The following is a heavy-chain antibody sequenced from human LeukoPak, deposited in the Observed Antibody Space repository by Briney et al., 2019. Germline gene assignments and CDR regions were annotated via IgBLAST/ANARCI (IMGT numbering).Heavy chain of an antibody. V-gene: IGHV1-46*01. CDR1: GYTFTTYY. CDR2: INPSGGST. D-gene: IGHD5-12*01. Sequence: LRASVKVSCKASGYTFTTYYIHWVRQAPGQGLEWMGIINPSGGSTSYAQTFQGRVTMTRDTSTSTVYMELSSLRSEDTAVYYCASEIVAPCDYWGQGTLVTVSS. J-gene: IGHJ4*02. CDR3: ASEIVAPCDY.